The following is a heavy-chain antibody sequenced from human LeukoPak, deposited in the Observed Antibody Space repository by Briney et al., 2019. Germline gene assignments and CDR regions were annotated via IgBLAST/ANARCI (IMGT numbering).Heavy chain of an antibody. Sequence: GGSLRLSCAASGFDFSICAMTWVRQAPGKGLEWVASIGSPGETYYADSVKGRFAVSRENSQNTVFLQLASLTAEDTAIYYCAKDATPGNSIWDYFAYWGQGALVTVSS. J-gene: IGHJ4*02. CDR1: GFDFSICA. CDR3: AKDATPGNSIWDYFAY. V-gene: IGHV3-23*01. D-gene: IGHD2-15*01. CDR2: IGSPGET.